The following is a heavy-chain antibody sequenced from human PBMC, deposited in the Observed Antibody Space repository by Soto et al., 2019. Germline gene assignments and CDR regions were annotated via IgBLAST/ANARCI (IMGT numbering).Heavy chain of an antibody. CDR3: AWAYSISGFDWFDP. D-gene: IGHD6-6*01. CDR2: IYYSGTT. J-gene: IGHJ5*02. Sequence: PSETLSLTCTVSGGSINSYYWSWIRQPPGKGLEWIGYIYYSGTTNYNPSLKSRVNISVDTSKNQFSLNLSPVTAADKAMYYCAWAYSISGFDWFDPGGQGTLVTVSP. CDR1: GGSINSYY. V-gene: IGHV4-59*01.